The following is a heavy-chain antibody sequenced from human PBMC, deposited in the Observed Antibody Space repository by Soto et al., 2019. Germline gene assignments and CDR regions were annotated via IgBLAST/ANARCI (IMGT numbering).Heavy chain of an antibody. J-gene: IGHJ3*02. Sequence: ASVKVSCKASGYTFTSYGISWVRQAPGQGLKWMGWISAYNGNTNYAQKLQGRVTMTTDTSTSTDYMELWSLRSDDTAVYFCATSLYYYASSSYYYRGAFDIWGKGTMLTVSS. D-gene: IGHD3-22*01. CDR3: ATSLYYYASSSYYYRGAFDI. CDR2: ISAYNGNT. V-gene: IGHV1-18*01. CDR1: GYTFTSYG.